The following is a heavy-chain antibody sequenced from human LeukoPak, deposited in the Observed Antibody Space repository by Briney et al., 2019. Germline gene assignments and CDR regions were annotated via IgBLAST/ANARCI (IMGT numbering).Heavy chain of an antibody. CDR3: ARRVKVNFVGFFGEDNDHYYMDV. CDR1: GGSISSSSYY. Sequence: PSETLSLTCTVSGGSISSSSYYWGWIRQPPGKGLEWIGSIYYSGSTYYNPSLKSRVTISVDTSKNQFSLKMNSVTAADTAVYFCARRVKVNFVGFFGEDNDHYYMDVWGKGTTVTVSS. D-gene: IGHD3-16*01. J-gene: IGHJ6*03. CDR2: IYYSGST. V-gene: IGHV4-39*07.